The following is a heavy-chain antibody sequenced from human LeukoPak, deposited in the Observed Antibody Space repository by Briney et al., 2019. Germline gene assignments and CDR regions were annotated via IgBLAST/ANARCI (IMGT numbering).Heavy chain of an antibody. CDR1: GFTFSDHY. Sequence: GGSLRLSCAASGFTFSDHYMDWVRQAPGKGLEWVGRVRNKANRYTTEYAASVKGRFTISRDDSKNSLYLQMNSLESEDTAVYYCAKTSGVSWNNHHFDYWGQGTLVTVSS. J-gene: IGHJ4*02. D-gene: IGHD1/OR15-1a*01. V-gene: IGHV3-72*01. CDR2: VRNKANRYTT. CDR3: AKTSGVSWNNHHFDY.